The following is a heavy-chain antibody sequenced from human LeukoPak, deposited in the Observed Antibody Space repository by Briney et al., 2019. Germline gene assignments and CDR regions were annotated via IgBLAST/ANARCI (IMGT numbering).Heavy chain of an antibody. J-gene: IGHJ4*02. D-gene: IGHD6-19*01. CDR2: IYYSGST. Sequence: PSETPSLTCTVSGGSVSSGGYYWSWIRQPPGKGLEWIGYIYYSGSTNYNPSLKSRVTISVDKSKNQFSLKLSSMTAADTAVYYCARGPAGDFDYRGQGTLVTVSS. CDR1: GGSVSSGGYY. V-gene: IGHV4-61*08. CDR3: ARGPAGDFDY.